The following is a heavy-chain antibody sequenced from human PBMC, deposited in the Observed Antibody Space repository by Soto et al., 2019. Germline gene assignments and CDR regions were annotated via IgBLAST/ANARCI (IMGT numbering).Heavy chain of an antibody. J-gene: IGHJ4*02. CDR3: AKGSGSLGY. CDR2: ISVSGGST. D-gene: IGHD3-3*01. V-gene: IGHV3-23*01. CDR1: GFTFNNYA. Sequence: WGSLRLSCAASGFTFNNYAMNWVRQAPGKGLEWVSTISVSGGSTYYADSVKGRFTISRDNSKNTLYLQMNSLRAEDTAVYYCAKGSGSLGYWGQGALVTVSS.